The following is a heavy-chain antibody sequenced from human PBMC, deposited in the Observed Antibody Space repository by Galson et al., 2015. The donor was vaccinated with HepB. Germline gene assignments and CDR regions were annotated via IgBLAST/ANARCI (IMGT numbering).Heavy chain of an antibody. V-gene: IGHV3-21*01. CDR3: ARLVSYCDSIISNDAFDI. CDR1: GFTFSTYN. J-gene: IGHJ3*02. D-gene: IGHD3-22*01. CDR2: ISSNSNYI. Sequence: SLRLSCAASGFTFSTYNMNWVRQAPGKGLEWVSSISSNSNYIYYADSVKGRFTISRDNAKNSLFLQMNSLRAGEDTAVYYCARLVSYCDSIISNDAFDIWGQGTLVTVSS.